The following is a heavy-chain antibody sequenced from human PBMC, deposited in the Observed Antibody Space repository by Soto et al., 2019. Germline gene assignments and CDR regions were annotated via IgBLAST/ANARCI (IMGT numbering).Heavy chain of an antibody. CDR3: ARTGHPVTTRVPYYYYGMDV. V-gene: IGHV1-69*12. J-gene: IGHJ6*02. CDR1: GGTFSSYA. Sequence: QVQLVQSGAEVKKPGSSVKVSCKASGGTFSSYAISWVRQAPGQGLEWMGGIIPIFGTANYAQKFQGRVTITADESTSTAYMELSSLRSEDTAVYYCARTGHPVTTRVPYYYYGMDVWGQGTTVTVSS. CDR2: IIPIFGTA. D-gene: IGHD4-4*01.